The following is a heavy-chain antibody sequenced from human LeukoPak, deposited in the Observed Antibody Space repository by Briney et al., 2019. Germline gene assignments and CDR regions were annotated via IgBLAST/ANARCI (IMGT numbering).Heavy chain of an antibody. J-gene: IGHJ3*02. V-gene: IGHV3-7*01. Sequence: GGSLRLSCAASGFTFSSYSMSWVRQAPGKGLEWVASIKDDGSEKYYMDSVKGRLTISRDNAKNSMSLQMNSLRAEDTAVYYCAPLNWVYPDGFDIWGQGTMVTVSS. D-gene: IGHD6-13*01. CDR1: GFTFSSYS. CDR3: APLNWVYPDGFDI. CDR2: IKDDGSEK.